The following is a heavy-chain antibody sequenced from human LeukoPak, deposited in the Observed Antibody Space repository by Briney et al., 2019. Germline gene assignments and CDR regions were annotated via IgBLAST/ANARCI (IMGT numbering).Heavy chain of an antibody. CDR3: AREETWGYYFDY. V-gene: IGHV4-59*01. J-gene: IGHJ4*02. D-gene: IGHD3-16*01. Sequence: SETLSLTCTVSGGSISSYYWSWIRQPPGKGLEWIGYIYYSGSTNYNPSLKSRVTISVDTSKNKFSLKLSSVTAADTAVYYCAREETWGYYFDYWGQGTLVTVSS. CDR1: GGSISSYY. CDR2: IYYSGST.